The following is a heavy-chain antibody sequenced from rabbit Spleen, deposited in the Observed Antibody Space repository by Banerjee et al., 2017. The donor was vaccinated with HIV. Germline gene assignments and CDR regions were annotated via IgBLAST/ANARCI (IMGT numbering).Heavy chain of an antibody. V-gene: IGHV1S40*01. CDR1: GFDLSNYYY. CDR3: GRGYAGDGYPTTYFHF. J-gene: IGHJ4*01. D-gene: IGHD4-2*01. Sequence: QTLEESGGDLVKPGASLTLTCTASGFDLSNYYYIYWVRQAPGKGLEWIGCIYTGGSGGIYYASWARGRLTISKTSSTTVTLQMTSLTAADTATYFCGRGYAGDGYPTTYFHFWGPGTLVTVS. CDR2: IYTGGSGGI.